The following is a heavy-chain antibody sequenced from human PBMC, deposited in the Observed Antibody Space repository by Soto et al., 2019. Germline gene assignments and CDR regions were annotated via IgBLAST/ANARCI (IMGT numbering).Heavy chain of an antibody. CDR3: AREAWGYCSGGSCSNPADYYYGMDV. V-gene: IGHV4-59*01. CDR1: GGSISSYY. Sequence: PSETLSLTCTVSGGSISSYYWIWIRQPPGKGLEWIGYIYYSGSTNYNPSLKSRVTISVDTSKNQFSLKLSSVTAADTAVYYCAREAWGYCSGGSCSNPADYYYGMDVWGQGTTVTVSS. J-gene: IGHJ6*02. CDR2: IYYSGST. D-gene: IGHD2-15*01.